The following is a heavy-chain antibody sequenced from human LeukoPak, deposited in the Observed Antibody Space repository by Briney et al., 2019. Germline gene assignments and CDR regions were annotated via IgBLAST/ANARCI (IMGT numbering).Heavy chain of an antibody. V-gene: IGHV1-2*02. J-gene: IGHJ6*02. CDR1: GYTFTGYY. Sequence: ASVKVSCKSSGYTFTGYYMHWVRQAPGQGLEWMGWINPVSGGTNYAQKFQGRVTMTRDTSINTVYMELRSLRSDDTALYYCARDAPGTAATGDVWSQGTTVTVSS. CDR3: ARDAPGTAATGDV. CDR2: INPVSGGT. D-gene: IGHD6-25*01.